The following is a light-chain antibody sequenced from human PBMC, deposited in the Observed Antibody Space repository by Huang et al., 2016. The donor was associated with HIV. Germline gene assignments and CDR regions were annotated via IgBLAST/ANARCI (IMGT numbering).Light chain of an antibody. CDR3: MQGLRTPRT. Sequence: DVVMTQSPLSLPVTPGEQASISCRSSQSLLHSDGNNYFDWYLQKSGQSPRLLIYLGSNRASGVPERFSGSGSGTDFTLKISRVEAEDVGVYYCMQGLRTPRTFGQGTRLEIK. V-gene: IGKV2-28*01. J-gene: IGKJ2*01. CDR1: QSLLHSDGNNY. CDR2: LGS.